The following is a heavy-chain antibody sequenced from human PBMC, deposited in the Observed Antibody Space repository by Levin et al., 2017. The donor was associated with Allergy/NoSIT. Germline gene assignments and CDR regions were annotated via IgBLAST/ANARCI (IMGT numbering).Heavy chain of an antibody. D-gene: IGHD4-17*01. V-gene: IGHV5-51*01. J-gene: IGHJ4*02. CDR1: GYSFTRYW. CDR3: VRLEEYGDYRGIYFDN. Sequence: HGESLKISCKGSGYSFTRYWIGWVRQMPGKGLEWMGLIYPADSDTRYSPSFQGQVTVSADKSITTAYLQWSSLMASDTAIYYCVRLEEYGDYRGIYFDNWGQGTLVTVSS. CDR2: IYPADSDT.